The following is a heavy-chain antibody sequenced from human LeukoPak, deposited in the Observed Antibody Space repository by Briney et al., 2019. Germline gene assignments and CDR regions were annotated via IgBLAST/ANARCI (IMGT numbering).Heavy chain of an antibody. J-gene: IGHJ4*02. V-gene: IGHV3-21*01. CDR2: ISDSSTYI. D-gene: IGHD2-15*01. CDR1: GFSFSSYS. CDR3: VRVVYCSGGSCSYYFDF. Sequence: GGSLRLSCAASGFSFSSYSMNWVRQAPGKGLEWVSSISDSSTYIFNADPVQGRFTISRDDAKNSLYLQMSSLRVEDTAVYYCVRVVYCSGGSCSYYFDFWGRGALVTVSS.